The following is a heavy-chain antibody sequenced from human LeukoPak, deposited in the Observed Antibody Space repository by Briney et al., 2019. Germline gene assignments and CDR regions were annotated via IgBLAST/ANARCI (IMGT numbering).Heavy chain of an antibody. V-gene: IGHV3-30-3*01. Sequence: PGGTLRLSCAASGFTFSSYAMHWVRQAPGKGLEWVAVISYDGSNKYYADSVKGRFTISRDNSKNTLYLQMNSLRAEDTAVYYCARPQFYYDILTGYFDYWGQGTLVTVSS. J-gene: IGHJ4*02. D-gene: IGHD3-9*01. CDR1: GFTFSSYA. CDR2: ISYDGSNK. CDR3: ARPQFYYDILTGYFDY.